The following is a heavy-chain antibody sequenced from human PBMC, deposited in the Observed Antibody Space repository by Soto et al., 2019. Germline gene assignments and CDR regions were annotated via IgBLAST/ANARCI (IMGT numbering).Heavy chain of an antibody. Sequence: GGSLRLSCAASGFTSSSYGMHWVRQAPGKGLEWVAVIWYDGSNKYYADSVKGRFTISRDNSKNTLYLQMNSLRAEDTAVYYCARDNLVVVPAAILGWFDPWGPGTVGTVST. J-gene: IGHJ5*02. V-gene: IGHV3-33*01. CDR1: GFTSSSYG. CDR3: ARDNLVVVPAAILGWFDP. D-gene: IGHD2-2*02. CDR2: IWYDGSNK.